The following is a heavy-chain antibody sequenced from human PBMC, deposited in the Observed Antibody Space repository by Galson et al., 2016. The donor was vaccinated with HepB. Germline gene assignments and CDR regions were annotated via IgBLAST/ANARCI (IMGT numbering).Heavy chain of an antibody. CDR3: ARDGSIFDY. J-gene: IGHJ4*02. CDR2: DSMDGRRK. CDR1: GFTFSGYG. Sequence: SLRLSCAASGFTFSGYGMHWVRQAPGKGLEWVAADSMDGRRKFYADSVKGRFTISRDNAKNSLYLQMNSLRAEDTAVYYCARDGSIFDYWGQGTLVTVSS. V-gene: IGHV3-30*03.